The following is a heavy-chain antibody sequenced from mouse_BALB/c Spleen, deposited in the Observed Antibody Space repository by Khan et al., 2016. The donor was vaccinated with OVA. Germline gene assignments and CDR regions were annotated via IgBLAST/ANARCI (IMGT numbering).Heavy chain of an antibody. J-gene: IGHJ4*01. D-gene: IGHD2-12*01. Sequence: EVQLVESGPGLVKPSQSLSLTCTVTGYSITSDYAWNWIRQFPGNKLEWMGYISSTGSTSYNPSLKSQISITRDTSKNQFFLQLKSVPTEDTATYYCTRSVYYSYGYALDFWGRGTSVTVSS. CDR3: TRSVYYSYGYALDF. CDR1: GYSITSDYA. V-gene: IGHV3-2*02. CDR2: ISSTGST.